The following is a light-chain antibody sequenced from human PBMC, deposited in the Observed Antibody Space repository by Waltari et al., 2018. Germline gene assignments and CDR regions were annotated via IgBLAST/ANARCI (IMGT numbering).Light chain of an antibody. J-gene: IGKJ1*01. V-gene: IGKV3-20*01. CDR2: AAS. CDR3: QNHERLPAT. CDR1: QSIGRY. Sequence: EVVLTKSPGTRSLSPGDRATLPCRASQSIGRYILWYQQRPGQAPRLLIYAASTRATGIPDRFSGSGYGTDFSLTIDRLEPEDFAVYFCQNHERLPATFGQGTRVEIK.